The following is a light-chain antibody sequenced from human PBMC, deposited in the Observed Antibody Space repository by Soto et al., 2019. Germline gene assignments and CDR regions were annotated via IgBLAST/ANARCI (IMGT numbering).Light chain of an antibody. CDR3: SSYAGSNNLV. CDR1: SSDVGAYNF. J-gene: IGLJ2*01. V-gene: IGLV2-8*01. Sequence: QSALTQPPSASGSPGQSVTISCTGTSSDVGAYNFVSWYQQHPGKAPKLMIYGNIKRPSGVPDRFSGSKSGNAASLTVSGHPAEDATDYYRSSYAGSNNLVFGGGTKVTVL. CDR2: GNI.